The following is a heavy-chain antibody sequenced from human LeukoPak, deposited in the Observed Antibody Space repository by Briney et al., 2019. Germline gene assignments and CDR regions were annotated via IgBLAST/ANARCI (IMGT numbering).Heavy chain of an antibody. D-gene: IGHD3-3*01. CDR2: IYTSGST. Sequence: PLETLSLTCTVSGGSISSGSYYWSWIRQPAGKGLEWIGRIYTSGSTNYNPSLKSRVTISVDTSKNQFSLKLSSVTAADTAVYYCAGTVWTDFWSGYYGRVGYYMDVWGKGTTVTVSS. CDR3: AGTVWTDFWSGYYGRVGYYMDV. V-gene: IGHV4-61*02. J-gene: IGHJ6*03. CDR1: GGSISSGSYY.